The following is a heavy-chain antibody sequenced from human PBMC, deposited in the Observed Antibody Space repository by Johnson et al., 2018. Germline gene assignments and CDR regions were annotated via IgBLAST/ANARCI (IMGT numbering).Heavy chain of an antibody. D-gene: IGHD3-16*01. J-gene: IGHJ4*02. CDR3: ARDLRELRVGELFLY. CDR1: GFSFRTYT. CDR2: ITSSSSYI. V-gene: IGHV3-21*01. Sequence: VQLVESGGGLVKRGGSLRLSCAASGFSFRTYTMNWVRQAPGKGLEWVSSITSSSSYIYYSDSVKGRFTISRDNSKSSLYLQMNSLRAEDTAVYYCARDLRELRVGELFLYWGQGTLVTVSS.